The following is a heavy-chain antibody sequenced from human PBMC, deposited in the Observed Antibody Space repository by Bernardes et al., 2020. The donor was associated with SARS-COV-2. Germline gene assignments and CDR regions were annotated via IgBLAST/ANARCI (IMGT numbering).Heavy chain of an antibody. CDR3: ARDLDRNVVVPAAMWWFDP. D-gene: IGHD2-2*01. CDR2: INPNSGGT. CDR1: GYTFTGYY. J-gene: IGHJ5*02. Sequence: ASVKVSCKASGYTFTGYYMHWVRQAPGQGLEWMGWINPNSGGTNYAQKFQGRVTMTRDTSISTAYMELSRLRSDDTAVYYCARDLDRNVVVPAAMWWFDPWGQGTLVTVSS. V-gene: IGHV1-2*02.